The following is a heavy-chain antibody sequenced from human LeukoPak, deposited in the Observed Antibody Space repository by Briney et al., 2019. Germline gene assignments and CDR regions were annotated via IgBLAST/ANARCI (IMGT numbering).Heavy chain of an antibody. CDR2: ISWNSGSI. J-gene: IGHJ6*02. Sequence: GRSLRLSCAASGFTFDDYAMHWVRQAPGKGLEWVSGISWNSGSIGYADSVKVRFTISRDNAKNSLYLQMNSLRAEDTALYYCAKEGGVNYDFWSGYYTYYGMDVWGQGTTVTVSS. CDR3: AKEGGVNYDFWSGYYTYYGMDV. V-gene: IGHV3-9*01. CDR1: GFTFDDYA. D-gene: IGHD3-3*01.